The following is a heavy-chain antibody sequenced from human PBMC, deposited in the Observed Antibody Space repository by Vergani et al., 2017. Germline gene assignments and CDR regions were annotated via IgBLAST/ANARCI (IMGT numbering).Heavy chain of an antibody. J-gene: IGHJ4*02. CDR3: AKDRSPMTLRFWADY. CDR2: ISSSSSTI. D-gene: IGHD3-3*01. V-gene: IGHV3-48*01. Sequence: EVQLLESGGGLVQPGGSLRLSCAASGFTFSSYAMSWVRQAPGKGLEWVSYISSSSSTIYYADSVKGRFTISRDNAKNSLYLQMNSLRAEDTAVYYCAKDRSPMTLRFWADYWGQGTLVTVSS. CDR1: GFTFSSYA.